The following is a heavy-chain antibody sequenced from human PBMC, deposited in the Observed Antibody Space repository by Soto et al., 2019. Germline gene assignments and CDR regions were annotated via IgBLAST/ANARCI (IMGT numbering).Heavy chain of an antibody. V-gene: IGHV4-59*01. CDR1: GGSISSYY. Sequence: SETLSLTCTVSGGSISSYYWSWIRQPPGKGLECIGYIYYSGITDYNPSLKSRVTISVDTSKSQFSLKLSSVTAADTAVYYCARGGGVYYFDYWGQGTLVTVSS. CDR2: IYYSGIT. J-gene: IGHJ4*02. CDR3: ARGGGVYYFDY. D-gene: IGHD2-8*02.